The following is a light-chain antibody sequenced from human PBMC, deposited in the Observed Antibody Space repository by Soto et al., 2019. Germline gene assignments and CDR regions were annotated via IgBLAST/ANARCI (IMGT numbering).Light chain of an antibody. CDR2: VVS. J-gene: IGLJ1*01. CDR3: CSYAGGFYV. CDR1: SSDVGAYNS. Sequence: QSALTQPRSVSGSPGQSVTISCTGSSSDVGAYNSVSWYQQHPDKAPKLMIYVVSKRPSGVPDRFSGSKSGNTASLTISGLQAEDEADYYCCSYAGGFYVFGTGTKVTVL. V-gene: IGLV2-11*01.